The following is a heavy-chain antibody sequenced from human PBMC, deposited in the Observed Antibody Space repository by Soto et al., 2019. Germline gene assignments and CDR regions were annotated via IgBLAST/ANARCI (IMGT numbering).Heavy chain of an antibody. CDR3: ARSVVGVASYFFDY. D-gene: IGHD2-15*01. V-gene: IGHV2-5*02. CDR1: GFSLSTSGVG. CDR2: IYWDDDK. Sequence: QITLKESGPTLVKPTQTLTLTCTFSGFSLSTSGVGVGWNRQPPGKALEWLAHIYWDDDKRYSRSLKSRLTITKDSSKKQVVLTMINMDPVDTATYYCARSVVGVASYFFDYWGQGTLVTVSS. J-gene: IGHJ4*02.